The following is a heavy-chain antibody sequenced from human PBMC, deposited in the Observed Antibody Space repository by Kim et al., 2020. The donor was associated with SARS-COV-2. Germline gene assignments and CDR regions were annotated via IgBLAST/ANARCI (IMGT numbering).Heavy chain of an antibody. Sequence: SETLSLTCAVSGGSISSSNWWSWVRQPPGKGLEWIGKIYHSGSTNYNPSLKSRVTISVDKSKNQFSLKLSSVTAADTAVYYCARVGYSSGWDAFDIWGQGTMVTVSS. CDR1: GGSISSSNW. CDR3: ARVGYSSGWDAFDI. D-gene: IGHD6-19*01. CDR2: IYHSGST. J-gene: IGHJ3*02. V-gene: IGHV4-4*02.